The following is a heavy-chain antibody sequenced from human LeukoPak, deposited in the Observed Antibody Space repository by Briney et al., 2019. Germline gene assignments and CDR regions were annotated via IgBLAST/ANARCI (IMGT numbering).Heavy chain of an antibody. Sequence: SQTLFLTCTVSGGSISSGSYYWSWIRQSAGKGLEWIGRIYSTGSTSYNPSLESRVTISRDTSKNQFSLKLSSVTAADTAVYYCARDRATSHFDYWGQGTLVTVSS. J-gene: IGHJ4*02. CDR1: GGSISSGSYY. CDR2: IYSTGST. V-gene: IGHV4-61*02. CDR3: ARDRATSHFDY.